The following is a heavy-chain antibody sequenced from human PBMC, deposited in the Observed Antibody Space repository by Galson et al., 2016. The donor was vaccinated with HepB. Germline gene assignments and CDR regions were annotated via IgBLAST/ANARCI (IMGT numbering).Heavy chain of an antibody. D-gene: IGHD2-15*01. CDR2: INSDDTMT. CDR3: VRILCSGHCDNAAWNFDL. V-gene: IGHV3-74*01. CDR1: GFTFSTYW. Sequence: SLRLSCAASGFTFSTYWMHWVRQAPGKGLVWVSRINSDDTMTSSADSVKGRFTISRDNAKDTLYLQMNSLGAEDTAVYYCVRILCSGHCDNAAWNFDLWGRGTLVAVSS. J-gene: IGHJ2*01.